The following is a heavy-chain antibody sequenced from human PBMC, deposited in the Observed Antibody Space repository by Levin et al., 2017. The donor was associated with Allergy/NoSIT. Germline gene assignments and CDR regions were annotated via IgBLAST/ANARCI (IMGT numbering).Heavy chain of an antibody. V-gene: IGHV1-18*01. D-gene: IGHD5-18*01. CDR3: ARDEDSYGLDY. J-gene: IGHJ4*02. CDR2: ISAYNGNT. CDR1: GYTFTSYG. Sequence: GGSLRLSCKASGYTFTSYGISWVRQAPGQGLEWMGWISAYNGNTNYAQKLQGRVTMTTDTSTSTAYMELRSLRSDDTAVYYCARDEDSYGLDYWGQGTLVTVSS.